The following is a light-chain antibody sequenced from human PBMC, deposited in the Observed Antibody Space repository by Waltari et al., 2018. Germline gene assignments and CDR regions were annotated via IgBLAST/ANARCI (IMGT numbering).Light chain of an antibody. CDR2: RNT. CDR1: SSKIGEAYD. CDR3: QSYDTSLRSSV. V-gene: IGLV1-40*01. J-gene: IGLJ2*01. Sequence: QSVLTQPPSVSGAPGQRVTISCTGSSSKIGEAYDVQWYQQIPGTAPKLLIYRNTNRPSGVPDRFSGSKSGTSASLAITGLQAEDEADYYCQSYDTSLRSSVFGGGTKLTVL.